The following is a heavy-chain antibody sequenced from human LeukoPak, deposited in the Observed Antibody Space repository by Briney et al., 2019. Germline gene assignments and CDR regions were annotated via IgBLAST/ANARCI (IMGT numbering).Heavy chain of an antibody. D-gene: IGHD4-11*01. CDR3: ARDRSNYVYYYHYMDV. J-gene: IGHJ6*03. CDR1: GSTFTSYG. Sequence: ASVKVSCKASGSTFTSYGISWVRQAPGQGLEWMGWISAYNGNTNYAQKLRGRVTMTTDTSTSTAYMELRSLRSDDTAVYYCARDRSNYVYYYHYMDVWGKGTTVTVSS. V-gene: IGHV1-18*01. CDR2: ISAYNGNT.